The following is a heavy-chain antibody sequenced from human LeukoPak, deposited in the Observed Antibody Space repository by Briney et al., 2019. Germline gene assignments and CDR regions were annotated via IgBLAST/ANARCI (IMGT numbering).Heavy chain of an antibody. CDR1: GFNFGTYS. D-gene: IGHD2-8*01. CDR3: ARGMAV. Sequence: PGRSLRLSCAASGFNFGTYSMHWARQAPGKGLEWVAVIWYDGSNEDYVDSVKGRFTISRDNSKNTLYLQMNSLRAEDTAVYYCARGMAVWGQGALVTVSS. J-gene: IGHJ4*02. V-gene: IGHV3-33*01. CDR2: IWYDGSNE.